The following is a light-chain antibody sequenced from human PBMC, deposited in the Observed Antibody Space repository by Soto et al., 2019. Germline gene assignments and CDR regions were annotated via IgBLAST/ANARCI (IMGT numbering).Light chain of an antibody. CDR1: SSNIGAGYD. J-gene: IGLJ2*01. V-gene: IGLV1-40*01. CDR2: GNN. Sequence: QSALTQPPSVSGAPGQRVTISCTGSSSNIGAGYDVHWYQQPPGTAPKLLIYGNNNRPSGVPDRFSGSKSGTSASLAITGLQAEDEADYYCQSYDSSLSGYVVFGGGTKVTVL. CDR3: QSYDSSLSGYVV.